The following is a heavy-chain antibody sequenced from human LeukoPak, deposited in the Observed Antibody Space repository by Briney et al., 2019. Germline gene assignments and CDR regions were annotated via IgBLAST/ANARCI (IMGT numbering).Heavy chain of an antibody. J-gene: IGHJ6*03. D-gene: IGHD2-21*02. V-gene: IGHV4-61*02. CDR1: GGSISLSYYY. CDR2: IYTSGST. Sequence: SETLSLTCSVSGGSISLSYYYWGWIRQPAGKGLEWIGRIYTSGSTNYNPSLKSRVTISVDTSKNQFSLKLSSVTAADTAVYYCARDQVGYCGGDCPGNYYYYYMDVWGKGTTVTISS. CDR3: ARDQVGYCGGDCPGNYYYYYMDV.